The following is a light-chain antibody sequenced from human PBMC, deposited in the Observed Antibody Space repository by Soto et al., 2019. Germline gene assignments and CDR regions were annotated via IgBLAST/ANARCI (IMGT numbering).Light chain of an antibody. CDR1: QTISIY. Sequence: DIQMTQSPSSLSASVGDRVTITCRASQTISIYLNWCQQKPGKAPKNLIYTASSLQSGVPSRFSASASGTDFTLTIINVQPEDCGTYYCQQSYTSQQTFGQGTKLEI. CDR2: TAS. J-gene: IGKJ2*01. V-gene: IGKV1-39*01. CDR3: QQSYTSQQT.